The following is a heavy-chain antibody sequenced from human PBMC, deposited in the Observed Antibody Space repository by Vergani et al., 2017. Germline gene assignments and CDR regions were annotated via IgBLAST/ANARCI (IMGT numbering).Heavy chain of an antibody. J-gene: IGHJ5*02. CDR2: IYTTGST. D-gene: IGHD3-10*01. CDR1: GGSISSGSYY. V-gene: IGHV4-61*02. Sequence: QVQLQESGPGLVKPSQTLSLTCTVSGGSISSGSYYLTWIRQPAGKGLEWIGRIYTTGSTNYNPSLKSRVTISIDTPKNQFSLKLSSVTAADTAVYYCAGDYYGSGGTGLSRGVNWFDPWGQGTLLTVSS. CDR3: AGDYYGSGGTGLSRGVNWFDP.